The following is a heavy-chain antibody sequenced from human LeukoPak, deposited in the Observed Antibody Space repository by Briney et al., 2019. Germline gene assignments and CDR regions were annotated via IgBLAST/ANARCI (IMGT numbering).Heavy chain of an antibody. CDR2: IYHSGST. V-gene: IGHV4-4*02. CDR3: ARVTGYVMEDYFDY. Sequence: SGTLSLTCAVSGGSISSGNWWSWVRQPPGKGLEWIGEIYHSGSTNYNPSLKSRVTISVDKSKNQFSLKLSSVTAADTAVYYCARVTGYVMEDYFDYWGQGTLVTVSS. D-gene: IGHD6-13*01. J-gene: IGHJ4*02. CDR1: GGSISSGNW.